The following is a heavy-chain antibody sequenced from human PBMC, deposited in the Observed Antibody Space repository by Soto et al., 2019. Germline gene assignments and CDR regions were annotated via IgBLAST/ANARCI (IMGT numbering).Heavy chain of an antibody. V-gene: IGHV3-30*04. CDR3: ARELERVFDY. D-gene: IGHD1-1*01. CDR1: GFTFSSYA. Sequence: QVQLVESGGGVVQPGRSLRLSCAASGFTFSSYAMHWVRQAPGKGLEWVAVIAYDGRKKYYADSVKGRFTISRDNAKNTLYLQRNSLSIEDTAVYYGARELERVFDYWGQGTLVTVSS. CDR2: IAYDGRKK. J-gene: IGHJ4*02.